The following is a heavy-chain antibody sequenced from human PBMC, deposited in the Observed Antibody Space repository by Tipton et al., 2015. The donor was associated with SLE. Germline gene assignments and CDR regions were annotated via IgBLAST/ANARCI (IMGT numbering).Heavy chain of an antibody. J-gene: IGHJ4*02. D-gene: IGHD2-8*01. V-gene: IGHV4-38-2*01. CDR2: FYSGGST. CDR1: GYSISSGYY. Sequence: LRLSCAVSGYSISSGYYWGWIRQSPGKGLEWIGNFYSGGSTYYNPSLKRRVTISEHTSKNQFSLKLRSVTAADTAVYYCASILNHAFDYWGQGTLVTVSS. CDR3: ASILNHAFDY.